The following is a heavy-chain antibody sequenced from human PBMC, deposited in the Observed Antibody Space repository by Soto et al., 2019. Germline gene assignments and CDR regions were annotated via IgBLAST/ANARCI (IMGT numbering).Heavy chain of an antibody. J-gene: IGHJ4*02. D-gene: IGHD3-3*01. V-gene: IGHV3-23*01. CDR1: GFTFSSYA. CDR2: ISGSGGST. CDR3: AKDQPITIFGVALHYFDY. Sequence: PGGSLRLSCAASGFTFSSYAMSWVRQAPGKGLEWVSAISGSGGSTYYADSVKGRFTISRDNSKNTLYLQMNSLRAEDTAVYYCAKDQPITIFGVALHYFDYWGQGTLVTVSS.